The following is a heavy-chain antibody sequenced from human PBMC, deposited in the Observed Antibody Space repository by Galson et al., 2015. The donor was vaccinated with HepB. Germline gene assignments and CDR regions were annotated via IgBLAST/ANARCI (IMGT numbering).Heavy chain of an antibody. J-gene: IGHJ4*02. V-gene: IGHV3-15*07. CDR3: TTAGPDSSSWYLRDFVY. CDR2: IKSETDGGTT. D-gene: IGHD6-13*01. CDR1: GFTFSNAW. Sequence: SLRLSCAASGFTFSNAWMNWVRQAPGKGLEWVGRIKSETDGGTTDYAAPVKGSFTISRDDSKNTLYLQMNSLKTEDTAVYYCTTAGPDSSSWYLRDFVYWGQGTLVTVSS.